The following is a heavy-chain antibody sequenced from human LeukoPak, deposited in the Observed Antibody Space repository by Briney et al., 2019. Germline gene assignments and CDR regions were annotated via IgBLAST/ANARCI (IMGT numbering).Heavy chain of an antibody. CDR2: IKSKTDGGTT. D-gene: IGHD2-2*01. J-gene: IGHJ5*02. V-gene: IGHV3-15*01. CDR3: TTGPRGYCSSTSCLNWFDP. Sequence: GGSLRLSCAASGFTFSSYWMSWVRQAPGKGLEWVGRIKSKTDGGTTDYAAPVKGRFTISRDDSKNTLYLQMNSLKTEDTAVYYCTTGPRGYCSSTSCLNWFDPWGQGTLVTVSS. CDR1: GFTFSSYW.